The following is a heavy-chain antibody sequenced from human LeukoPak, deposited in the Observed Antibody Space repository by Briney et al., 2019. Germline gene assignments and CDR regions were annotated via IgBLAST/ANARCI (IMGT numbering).Heavy chain of an antibody. J-gene: IGHJ5*02. Sequence: GASAKVSCKASGYRFTGYYIHWVRQAPGQGLEWMGRINPHSGDTTYAQKFHGRVTLTTDTSISTAYMELGRLRYDDTAVYYCARDESGHWFDPWGQGSLVTVFS. V-gene: IGHV1-2*06. CDR1: GYRFTGYY. CDR3: ARDESGHWFDP. CDR2: INPHSGDT.